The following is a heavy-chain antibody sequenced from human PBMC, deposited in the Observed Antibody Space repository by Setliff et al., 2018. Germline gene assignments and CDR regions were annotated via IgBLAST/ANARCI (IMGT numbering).Heavy chain of an antibody. CDR2: IYYTGKT. CDR3: ARTSTYVLGSGSYWDRWFDP. J-gene: IGHJ5*02. D-gene: IGHD3-10*01. CDR1: GDSLSGDNYF. Sequence: SETLSLTCTVSGDSLSGDNYFWSWIRHLPGKGLQWLGHIYYTGKTYYNPSVKSRLEMSVDTSKREFALRLSSVTAADTAVYYCARTSTYVLGSGSYWDRWFDPWSQGTLVTVSS. V-gene: IGHV4-30-4*02.